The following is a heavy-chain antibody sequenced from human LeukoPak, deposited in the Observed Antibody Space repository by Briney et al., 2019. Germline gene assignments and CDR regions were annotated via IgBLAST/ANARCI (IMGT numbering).Heavy chain of an antibody. CDR3: AKGKVNHDGALDA. D-gene: IGHD2-21*01. CDR2: VSGSGGST. J-gene: IGHJ3*01. V-gene: IGHV3-23*01. CDR1: GFTFSSYA. Sequence: PGGSLRISCVASGFTFSSYALKWVRQAPGKGLPWVSDVSGSGGSTYYADSVKGRFTISRDNSKKTLYLQMNSLRAEDTAVYYCAKGKVNHDGALDAWGQGTLVTVSS.